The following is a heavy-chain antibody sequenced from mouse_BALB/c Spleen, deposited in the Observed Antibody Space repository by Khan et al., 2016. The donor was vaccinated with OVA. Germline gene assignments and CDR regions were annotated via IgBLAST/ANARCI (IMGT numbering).Heavy chain of an antibody. Sequence: QVQLQQSGAELARPGASVKMSCKASGYTFTSYTIHWIKKRPGQGLEWIGYINPSNGYTNYNQKFKEKATLTTDKSSTPAYLQLSSLTSDDSAVYNCVRDGAYHRNDGWFAYWGQGTLVTVSA. CDR1: GYTFTSYT. CDR3: VRDGAYHRNDGWFAY. V-gene: IGHV1-4*01. J-gene: IGHJ3*01. CDR2: INPSNGYT. D-gene: IGHD2-14*01.